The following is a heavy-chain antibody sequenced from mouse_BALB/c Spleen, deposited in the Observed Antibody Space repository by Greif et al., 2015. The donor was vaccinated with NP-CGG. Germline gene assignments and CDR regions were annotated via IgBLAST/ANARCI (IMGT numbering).Heavy chain of an antibody. D-gene: IGHD2-1*01. CDR2: INPSNGRT. CDR3: ARGEEDGKLDY. CDR1: GYTFTSYW. Sequence: QVQLQQSGAELVKPGASVKLSCKASGYTFTSYWMHWVKQRPGRGLEWIGEINPSNGRTNYNEKFKSKATLTVDKSSSTAYMQLSSLTSEDSAVYYCARGEEDGKLDYWGQSTTLTVSS. V-gene: IGHV1S81*02. J-gene: IGHJ2*01.